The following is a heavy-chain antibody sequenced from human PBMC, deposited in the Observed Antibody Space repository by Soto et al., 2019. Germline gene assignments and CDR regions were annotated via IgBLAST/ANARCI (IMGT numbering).Heavy chain of an antibody. D-gene: IGHD2-21*01. Sequence: PSETPSLTCSVPGGSISRGGYYWSWIRQHPGKGLEWIGHIYYSESTYYNPSLKSRVIISVDTSKNQFSLKLSSVTAADTAVYYCDREIRDCYNRIDS. J-gene: IGHJ5*01. CDR3: DREIRDCYNRIDS. V-gene: IGHV4-31*03. CDR1: GGSISRGGYY. CDR2: IYYSEST.